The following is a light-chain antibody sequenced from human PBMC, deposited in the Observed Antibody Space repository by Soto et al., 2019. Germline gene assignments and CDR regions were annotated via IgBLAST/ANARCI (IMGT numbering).Light chain of an antibody. J-gene: IGLJ2*01. CDR1: SSDVGAYNS. CDR3: LSYAGSKTLMV. V-gene: IGLV2-11*01. CDR2: DVS. Sequence: QSVLTQPRSVSGSPGQSVTISCTGTSSDVGAYNSVSWYQQHPGKAPKLMIYDVSKRPSGVPGRFSGSKSGNTASLTISGLQAEDEADYYCLSYAGSKTLMVFGGGTKVTVL.